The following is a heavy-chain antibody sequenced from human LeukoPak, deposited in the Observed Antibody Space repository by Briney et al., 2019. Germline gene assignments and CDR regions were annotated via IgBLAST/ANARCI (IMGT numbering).Heavy chain of an antibody. J-gene: IGHJ4*02. CDR3: ARSTAVAEVLGY. CDR1: GYTLIGFY. D-gene: IGHD1-1*01. V-gene: IGHV1-2*02. CDR2: INPNGGGT. Sequence: HWASVKVSCKASGYTLIGFYMHWVRQAPGQWLEWMGWINPNGGGTYYAEKFEGRVTMTRDTSISTAYMELSRLRSDDTAVYYCARSTAVAEVLGYWGQGTLVTVTS.